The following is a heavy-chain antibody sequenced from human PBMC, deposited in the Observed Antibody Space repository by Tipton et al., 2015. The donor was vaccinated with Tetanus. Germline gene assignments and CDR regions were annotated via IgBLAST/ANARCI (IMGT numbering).Heavy chain of an antibody. Sequence: LRLSCAVYGGSFSGYYWSWIRQPPGKGLEWIGEFNHSGSTNYNPPLKSRVTISVDTSKNQFSRKLSSVTAADTAVYYCAGGTRQWLGFDYWGQGTLVTVSS. J-gene: IGHJ4*02. CDR1: GGSFSGYY. D-gene: IGHD6-19*01. CDR3: AGGTRQWLGFDY. V-gene: IGHV4-34*01. CDR2: FNHSGST.